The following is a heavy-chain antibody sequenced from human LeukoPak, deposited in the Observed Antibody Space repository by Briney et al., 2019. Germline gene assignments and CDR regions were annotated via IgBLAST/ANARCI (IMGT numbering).Heavy chain of an antibody. CDR2: IIPIVGTA. CDR3: AIAVAGSQYYFDC. D-gene: IGHD6-19*01. J-gene: IGHJ4*01. CDR1: GGTFSSYA. V-gene: IGHV1-69*13. Sequence: GAAVKDSCKASGGTFSSYAISWVRQTPGQRLEWMGGIIPIVGTANYAQQFQGRVTITADESTSTAYMELSSLRSEDTAVYYCAIAVAGSQYYFDCWGHGILVSVSS.